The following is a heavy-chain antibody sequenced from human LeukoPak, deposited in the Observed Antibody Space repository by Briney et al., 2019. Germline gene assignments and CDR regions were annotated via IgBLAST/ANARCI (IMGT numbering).Heavy chain of an antibody. CDR3: AKGGRYVREFIDY. CDR2: ISWNSGSI. V-gene: IGHV3-9*01. CDR1: GFTFDDYA. D-gene: IGHD3-16*01. Sequence: PGGSLRLSCTASGFTFDDYAMHWVRQAPGKGLEWVSGISWNSGSIGYADSVKGRVTISRDNAKKSLYLQMNSLRAEDTALYYCAKGGRYVREFIDYWGQGTLVTVSS. J-gene: IGHJ4*02.